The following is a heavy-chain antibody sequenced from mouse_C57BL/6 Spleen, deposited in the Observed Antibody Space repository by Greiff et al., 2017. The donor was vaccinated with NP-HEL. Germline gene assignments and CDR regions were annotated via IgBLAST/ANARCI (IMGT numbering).Heavy chain of an antibody. Sequence: EVMLVESEGGLVQPGSSMKLSCTASGFTFSDYYMAWVRQVPEKGLEWVANINYDGSSTYYLDSLKSRFIISRDNAKNILYLQMSSLKSEDTATYYCARVYSNYLDYWGQGTTLTVSS. J-gene: IGHJ2*01. CDR2: INYDGSST. CDR1: GFTFSDYY. CDR3: ARVYSNYLDY. V-gene: IGHV5-16*01. D-gene: IGHD2-5*01.